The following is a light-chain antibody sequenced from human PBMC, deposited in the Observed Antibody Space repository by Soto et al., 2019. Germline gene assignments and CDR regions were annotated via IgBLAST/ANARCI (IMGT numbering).Light chain of an antibody. V-gene: IGKV3-11*01. J-gene: IGKJ2*01. Sequence: EIVLTQSPATLSLSPGERATLSCRASQSVSSYLAWYQQKPGQAPRLLIYDASNRATGIPARFSGSGSGTDFPLTISSLEPEDFAVYYCQQRSNWPHTFGQRTKLEIK. CDR3: QQRSNWPHT. CDR1: QSVSSY. CDR2: DAS.